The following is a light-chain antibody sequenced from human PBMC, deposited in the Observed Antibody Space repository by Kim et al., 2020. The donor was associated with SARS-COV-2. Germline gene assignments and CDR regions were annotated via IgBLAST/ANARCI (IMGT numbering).Light chain of an antibody. V-gene: IGLV1-40*01. Sequence: QSVLTQPPSVSGAPGQRVTISCTGSTSNIGAEYDVHWYQQLPGTAPKLLIQGNNIRPSGVPDRISGSKSGTSASLVITGLQPDDEADYYCQSYDSTLSSVIFGGGTKVTVL. CDR1: TSNIGAEYD. CDR2: GNN. J-gene: IGLJ2*01. CDR3: QSYDSTLSSVI.